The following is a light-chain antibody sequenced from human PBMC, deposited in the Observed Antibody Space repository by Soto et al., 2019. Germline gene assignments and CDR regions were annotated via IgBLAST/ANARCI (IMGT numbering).Light chain of an antibody. J-gene: IGLJ2*01. CDR2: EVN. CDR3: CSYTSTSSRI. V-gene: IGLV2-14*02. CDR1: SNDVGSYDL. Sequence: QSALTQPASVSGSPGQSITISCTGTSNDVGSYDLVSWYQQHPGKAPKLMIYEVNIRPSGVSTRFSGSKSGITASLTISGLQAEDEADYYCCSYTSTSSRIFGGGTKLTVL.